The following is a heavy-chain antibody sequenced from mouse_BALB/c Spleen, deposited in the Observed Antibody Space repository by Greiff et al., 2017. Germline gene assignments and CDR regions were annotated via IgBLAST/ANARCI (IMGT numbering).Heavy chain of an antibody. CDR2: ILPGSGST. D-gene: IGHD3-3*01. CDR1: GYTFSSYW. Sequence: QVQLQQSGAELMKPGASVKISCKATGYTFSSYWIEWVKQRPGHGLEWIGEILPGSGSTNYNEKFKGKATFTADTSSNTAYMQLSSLTSEDSAVYYCASGGRQRAMDDWGQGTSVIVSS. V-gene: IGHV1-9*01. J-gene: IGHJ4*01. CDR3: ASGGRQRAMDD.